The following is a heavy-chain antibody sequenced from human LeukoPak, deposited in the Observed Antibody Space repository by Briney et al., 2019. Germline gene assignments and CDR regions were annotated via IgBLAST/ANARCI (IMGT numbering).Heavy chain of an antibody. CDR3: ARAYDILTGYVGY. CDR2: INPSGGST. Sequence: PGGSLRLSWAASGFTFTSYYMHWVRQAPGQGLEWMGIINPSGGSTSYAQKFQGRVTMTRDTSTSTVYMELSSLRSEDTAVYYCARAYDILTGYVGYWGQGTLVTVSS. J-gene: IGHJ4*02. D-gene: IGHD3-9*01. V-gene: IGHV1-46*01. CDR1: GFTFTSYY.